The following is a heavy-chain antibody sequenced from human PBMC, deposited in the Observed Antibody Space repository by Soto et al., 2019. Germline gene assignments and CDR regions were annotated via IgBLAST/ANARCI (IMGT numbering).Heavy chain of an antibody. J-gene: IGHJ6*02. CDR2: ISYDGSNK. CDR3: AKEGGYSYGYDYYYGMDV. Sequence: GGSLRLSCAASGFTFSSYGMHWVRQAPGKGLEWVAVISYDGSNKYYADSVKGRFTISRDNSKNTLYLQMNSLRAEDTAVYYCAKEGGYSYGYDYYYGMDVWGQGTTVTVS. CDR1: GFTFSSYG. V-gene: IGHV3-30*18. D-gene: IGHD5-18*01.